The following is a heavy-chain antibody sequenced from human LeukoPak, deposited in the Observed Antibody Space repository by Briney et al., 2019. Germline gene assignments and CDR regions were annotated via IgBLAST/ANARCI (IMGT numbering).Heavy chain of an antibody. CDR3: APRTAPAGTLSY. CDR2: IWYDGNNK. D-gene: IGHD6-13*01. V-gene: IGHV3-33*01. CDR1: GFSFSTYG. Sequence: PGRSLRLSCAASGFSFSTYGMHWVRQAPGKGLEWVAVIWYDGNNKYYADSVKGRFTISRDNSKNTLFLQMNSLRAEDSAVYYCAPRTAPAGTLSYWGQGTLVTVSS. J-gene: IGHJ4*02.